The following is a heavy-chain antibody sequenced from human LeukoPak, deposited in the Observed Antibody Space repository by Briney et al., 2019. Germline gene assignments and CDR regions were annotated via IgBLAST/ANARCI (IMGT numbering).Heavy chain of an antibody. CDR3: ARNTGYSSGWYSYYYYYGMDV. CDR2: ISYDGSNK. J-gene: IGHJ6*02. D-gene: IGHD6-19*01. Sequence: GGSLRLSCAASGFTFSSYAMHWVRQAPGKGLEWVAVISYDGSNKYYADSVKGRFTTSRDNSKNTLYLQMNSLRAEDTAVYYCARNTGYSSGWYSYYYYYGMDVWGQGTTVTVSS. V-gene: IGHV3-30-3*01. CDR1: GFTFSSYA.